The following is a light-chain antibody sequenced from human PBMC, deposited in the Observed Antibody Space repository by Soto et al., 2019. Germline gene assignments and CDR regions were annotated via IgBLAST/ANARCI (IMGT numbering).Light chain of an antibody. Sequence: EIVLTQSPATLSLSPGERVTLSCRASQSVSNSLAWYQQKPGQPPRLLIYDVSNRATGIPARFSGSGSGTGFTLTITSLEPEDFAVYFCHQRYNWPRVTFGQGTRLEIK. CDR1: QSVSNS. CDR2: DVS. CDR3: HQRYNWPRVT. V-gene: IGKV3-11*01. J-gene: IGKJ5*01.